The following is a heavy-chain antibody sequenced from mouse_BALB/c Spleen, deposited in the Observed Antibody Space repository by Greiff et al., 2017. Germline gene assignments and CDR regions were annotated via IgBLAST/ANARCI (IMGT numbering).Heavy chain of an antibody. CDR3: ARGGYGHYAMDY. V-gene: IGHV5-17*02. CDR1: GFTFSSFG. J-gene: IGHJ4*01. CDR2: ISSGSSTI. D-gene: IGHD1-2*01. Sequence: EVQLVESGGGLVQPGGSRKLSCAASGFTFSSFGMHWVRQAPEKGLEWVAYISSGSSTIYYADTVKGRFTISRDNPKNTLFLQMTSLRSEDTAMYYCARGGYGHYAMDYWGQGTSVTVSS.